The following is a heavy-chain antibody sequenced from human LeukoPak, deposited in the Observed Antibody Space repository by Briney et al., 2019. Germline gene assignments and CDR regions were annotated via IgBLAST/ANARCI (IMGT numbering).Heavy chain of an antibody. J-gene: IGHJ4*02. CDR1: GFTFSRYG. V-gene: IGHV3-30*18. D-gene: IGHD3-3*01. CDR3: AKGQEWLPTETFDY. CDR2: ISYDGSNK. Sequence: GWSLRLSCAASGFTFSRYGMHWVRQAPGKGLEWVSVISYDGSNKYYADSVKGRFTSSRDNSKNTLYLQMNSLRAEDTAEYYCAKGQEWLPTETFDYWGQGTLVTVSS.